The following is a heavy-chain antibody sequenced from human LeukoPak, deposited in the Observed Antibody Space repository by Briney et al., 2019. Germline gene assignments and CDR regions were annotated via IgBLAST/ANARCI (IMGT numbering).Heavy chain of an antibody. CDR1: GGSISSGGYS. CDR3: ARFESGGLYY. J-gene: IGHJ4*02. CDR2: IFYNGYT. V-gene: IGHV4-61*09. D-gene: IGHD2-15*01. Sequence: PSQTLSLTCAVSGGSISSGGYSWSWIRQPPGEGLEYIGHIFYNGYTSYSPSLKSRVTISVDTSQNQFSLRLSSVTAADTAVYYCARFESGGLYYWGQGILVTVSS.